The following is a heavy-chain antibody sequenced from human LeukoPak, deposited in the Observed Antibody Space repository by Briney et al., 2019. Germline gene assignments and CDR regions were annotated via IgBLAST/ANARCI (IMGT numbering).Heavy chain of an antibody. CDR3: ARSSHYDILTGYSEEDAFDI. CDR1: GFTVSSNY. Sequence: PGGSLRLSCAASGFTVSSNYMSWVRQAPGKGLEWVSVIYSGGSTDYADSVKGRFTISRDNSKNTLYLQMNSLRVEDTAVYYCARSSHYDILTGYSEEDAFDIRGQGTMVTVSS. CDR2: IYSGGST. V-gene: IGHV3-53*01. J-gene: IGHJ3*02. D-gene: IGHD3-9*01.